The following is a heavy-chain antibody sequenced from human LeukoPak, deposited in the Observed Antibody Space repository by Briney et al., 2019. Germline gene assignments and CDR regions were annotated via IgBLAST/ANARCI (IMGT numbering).Heavy chain of an antibody. CDR2: IYHSGST. D-gene: IGHD3-3*01. CDR3: ARAGRGKGYYFDY. CDR1: GYSISSGYY. V-gene: IGHV4-38-2*02. J-gene: IGHJ4*02. Sequence: SETLSLTCTVSGYSISSGYYWGWIRQPPGKGLEWIGSIYHSGSTYYNPSLKSRVTISVDTSKNQFSLKLSSVTAADTAVYYCARAGRGKGYYFDYWGQGTLVTVYS.